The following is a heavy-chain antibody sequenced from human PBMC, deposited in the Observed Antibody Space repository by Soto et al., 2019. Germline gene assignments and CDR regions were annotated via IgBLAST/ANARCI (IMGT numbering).Heavy chain of an antibody. V-gene: IGHV3-21*01. CDR2: ISSSSSYI. J-gene: IGHJ5*02. CDR1: GFTFSSYS. D-gene: IGHD4-17*01. CDR3: ARDRRTTVTTIWFDP. Sequence: VQLVESGGGLVKPGGSLRLSCAASGFTFSSYSMNWVRQAPGKGLEWVSSISSSSSYIYYADSVKGRFTISRDNAKNSLYLQMNSLRAEDTAVYYCARDRRTTVTTIWFDPWGQGTLVTVSS.